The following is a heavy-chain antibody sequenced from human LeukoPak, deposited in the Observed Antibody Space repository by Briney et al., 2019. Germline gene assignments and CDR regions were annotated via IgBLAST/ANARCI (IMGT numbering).Heavy chain of an antibody. CDR3: ARVITMVRGADNWFDP. J-gene: IGHJ5*02. CDR2: INPNSGGT. D-gene: IGHD3-10*01. V-gene: IGHV1-2*02. CDR1: GYTFTGYY. Sequence: ASVKVSCKASGYTFTGYYMHWVRQAPGQGLEWMGWINPNSGGTNYAQRFQGRVTMTRDTSISAAYMELGRLRSDDTAVYYCARVITMVRGADNWFDPWGQGTLVTVSS.